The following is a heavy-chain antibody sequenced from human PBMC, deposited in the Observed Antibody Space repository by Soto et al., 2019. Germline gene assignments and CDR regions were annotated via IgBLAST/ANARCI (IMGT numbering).Heavy chain of an antibody. Sequence: GASVKVSCKASGGTFSSYAISWVRQAPGQGLEWMGGIIPIFGTANYAQKFQGRVTITADESTSTAYMELSSLRSEDTAVYYCARDESNYYDSSGYYYFDYWGQGTLVTVSS. CDR1: GGTFSSYA. D-gene: IGHD3-22*01. V-gene: IGHV1-69*13. J-gene: IGHJ4*02. CDR3: ARDESNYYDSSGYYYFDY. CDR2: IIPIFGTA.